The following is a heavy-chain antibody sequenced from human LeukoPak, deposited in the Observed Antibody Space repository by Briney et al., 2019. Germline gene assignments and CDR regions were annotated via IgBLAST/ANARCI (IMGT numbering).Heavy chain of an antibody. V-gene: IGHV3-7*04. CDR1: GFTFSGYW. CDR3: ARATTTVTVNNWFDP. J-gene: IGHJ5*02. CDR2: IKRDGSEK. D-gene: IGHD4-17*01. Sequence: GGSLRLSCAASGFTFSGYWMTWVRQGPGKGLEWVANIKRDGSEKYYVDSVKGRFTISRDNAKNSMYLQMNSLRAEDTAVYYCARATTTVTVNNWFDPWGQGTLVTVSS.